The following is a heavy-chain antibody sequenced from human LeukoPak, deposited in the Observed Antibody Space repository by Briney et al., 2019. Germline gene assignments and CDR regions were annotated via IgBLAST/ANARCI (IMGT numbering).Heavy chain of an antibody. J-gene: IGHJ6*03. CDR3: AKGDSSSYYYYYYMDV. CDR1: GFTFDDYT. Sequence: PGGSLRLSCAASGFTFDDYTMHWVRQAPGKGLEWVSLIIWVGGSTYYADSVKGRFTISRDNSKNSLYLQMNSLRTEDTALYYCAKGDSSSYYYYYYMDVWGKGTTVTVSS. CDR2: IIWVGGST. V-gene: IGHV3-43*01. D-gene: IGHD6-6*01.